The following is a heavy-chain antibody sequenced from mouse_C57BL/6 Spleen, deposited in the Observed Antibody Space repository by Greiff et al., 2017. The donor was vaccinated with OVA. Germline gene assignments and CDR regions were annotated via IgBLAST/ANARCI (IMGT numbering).Heavy chain of an antibody. V-gene: IGHV1-54*01. D-gene: IGHD2-4*01. CDR3: ARGTYDYPFAY. J-gene: IGHJ3*01. CDR1: GYAFTNYL. Sequence: VQRVESGAELVRPGTSVKVSCKASGYAFTNYLIEWVKQRPGQGLEWIGVINPGSGGTNYNEKFKGKATLTADKSSSTAYMQLSSLTSEDSAVYFCARGTYDYPFAYWGQGTLVTVSA. CDR2: INPGSGGT.